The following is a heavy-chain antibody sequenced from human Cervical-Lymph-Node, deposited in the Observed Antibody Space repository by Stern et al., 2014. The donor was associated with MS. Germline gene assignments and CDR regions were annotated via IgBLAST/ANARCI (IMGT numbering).Heavy chain of an antibody. CDR3: ARAVRELGT. CDR2: IKTDGGEK. V-gene: IGHV3-7*01. CDR1: GFTFSNYW. J-gene: IGHJ5*02. D-gene: IGHD1-7*01. Sequence: EVHLVESGGGLVQPGGSLRLSCAVSGFTFSNYWMTWVRQAPGKGLEWVASIKTDGGEKSYVASVKGRFTISRDNAKNSLYLQMNSMRAEDTAVYYCARAVRELGTWGQGTLVTVSS.